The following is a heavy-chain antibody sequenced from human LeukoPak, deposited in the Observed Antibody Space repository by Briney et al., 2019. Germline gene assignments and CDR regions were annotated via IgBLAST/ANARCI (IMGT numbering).Heavy chain of an antibody. CDR1: GGTFSSYA. Sequence: SVTVSFKASGGTFSSYAISWVRQPPGQGLEWMGGIIPIFGTANYAQKFQGRVTITADESTSTAYMELGSLRSEDTAVYYCAGQFRGYSGYELFDYWGQGALVTVSS. V-gene: IGHV1-69*13. D-gene: IGHD5-12*01. J-gene: IGHJ4*02. CDR3: AGQFRGYSGYELFDY. CDR2: IIPIFGTA.